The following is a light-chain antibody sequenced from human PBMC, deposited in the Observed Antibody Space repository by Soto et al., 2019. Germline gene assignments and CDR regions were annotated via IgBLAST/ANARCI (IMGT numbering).Light chain of an antibody. J-gene: IGLJ2*01. CDR3: SSYRSSGSVV. CDR1: SSDIGGHNY. Sequence: QSALTQPASVSGSPGQSITMSCTGTSSDIGGHNYVSWYQQHPGRAPKLVIYDVTNRPSGVSNRFSGSKSGNTASLTISGLQADDEADYYCSSYRSSGSVVFGGGTKVTVL. V-gene: IGLV2-14*03. CDR2: DVT.